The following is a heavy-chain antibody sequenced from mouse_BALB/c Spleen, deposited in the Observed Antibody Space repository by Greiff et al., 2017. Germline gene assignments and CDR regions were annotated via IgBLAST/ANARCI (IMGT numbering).Heavy chain of an antibody. CDR2: IDPFNGGT. D-gene: IGHD2-4*01. Sequence: EVHLVESGPELMKPGASVKISCKASGYSFTSYYMHWVKQSHGKSLEWIGYIDPFNGGTSYNQKFKGKATLTVDKSSSTDYMHLSSLTSEDSAVYYCARSDYDGYWGQGTTLTVSS. CDR3: ARSDYDGY. J-gene: IGHJ2*01. V-gene: IGHV1S135*01. CDR1: GYSFTSYY.